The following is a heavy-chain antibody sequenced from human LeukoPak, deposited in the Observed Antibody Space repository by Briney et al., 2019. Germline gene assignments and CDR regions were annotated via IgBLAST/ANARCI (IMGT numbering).Heavy chain of an antibody. J-gene: IGHJ3*02. Sequence: GGSLRLSCAASGFTVSSNYMSWVRQAPGKGLEWVSVIYSGGSTYYADSVKGRFTISRDNSKNTLYLQMNSLRAEDTAVYYCAREGYSYDYDAFDIWGQGTMVTVSS. CDR1: GFTVSSNY. D-gene: IGHD5-18*01. CDR2: IYSGGST. CDR3: AREGYSYDYDAFDI. V-gene: IGHV3-66*01.